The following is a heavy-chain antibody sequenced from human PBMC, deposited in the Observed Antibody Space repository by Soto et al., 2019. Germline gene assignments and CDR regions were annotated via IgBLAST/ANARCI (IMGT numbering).Heavy chain of an antibody. J-gene: IGHJ5*02. Sequence: QVRLQESGPGLVKSSQTLSLTCSVSGGAINSDYYYWGWVRQPPGKGLEWIGYMYSSGSTYSNPSLKVPVARSAATPQTIFSLSLTSVSAADTPFYFCVRGTGCAPVAASHRFLDPWGQGIPFTV. CDR1: GGAINSDYYY. D-gene: IGHD3-3*01. CDR3: VRGTGCAPVAASHRFLDP. V-gene: IGHV4-30-4*01. CDR2: MYSSGST.